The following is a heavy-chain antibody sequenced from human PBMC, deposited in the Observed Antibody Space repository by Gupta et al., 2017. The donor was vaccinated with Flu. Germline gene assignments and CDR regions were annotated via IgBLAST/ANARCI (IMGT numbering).Heavy chain of an antibody. CDR3: ASGRGSYYND. D-gene: IGHD3-10*01. V-gene: IGHV4-61*02. J-gene: IGHJ4*02. Sequence: QVQLQESGPGLVKPSQTLSLTCPVSGGSISSGSYYWSWIRQPAGKGLEWIGRIYTSGSTNYNPSLKSRVTISVDTSKNQFSLKLSSVTAADTAVYYCASGRGSYYNDWGQGTLVTVSS. CDR2: IYTSGST. CDR1: GGSISSGSYY.